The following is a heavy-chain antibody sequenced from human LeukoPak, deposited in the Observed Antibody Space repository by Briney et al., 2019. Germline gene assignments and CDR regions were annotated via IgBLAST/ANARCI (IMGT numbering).Heavy chain of an antibody. CDR1: GGSMINNY. CDR2: IYQTGGS. V-gene: IGHV4-59*12. J-gene: IGHJ4*02. D-gene: IGHD6-13*01. CDR3: ARERKAAPPDY. Sequence: NASETLSLTCTVSGGSMINNYWSWIRQPPGKGLEWIGYIYQTGGSNHNPSLKSRVTISMDTSKNQLSLNLNSVTAADTAVYYCARERKAAPPDYWGQGTLVTVSS.